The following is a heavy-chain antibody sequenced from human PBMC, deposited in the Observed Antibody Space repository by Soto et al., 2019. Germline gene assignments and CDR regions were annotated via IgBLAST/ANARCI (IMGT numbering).Heavy chain of an antibody. Sequence: QITLKESGPTLVKPTQTLTLTCTFSGFSLNTYGVGVGWIRQPPGKALEWLALIYWDDDKRYSPSLKSRLTITKDTSKNQVVLTMTYMDPVDTVTYYGARALGSWGAYYFDYWGQGTLVTVSS. V-gene: IGHV2-5*02. CDR3: ARALGSWGAYYFDY. J-gene: IGHJ4*02. D-gene: IGHD3-16*01. CDR2: IYWDDDK. CDR1: GFSLNTYGVG.